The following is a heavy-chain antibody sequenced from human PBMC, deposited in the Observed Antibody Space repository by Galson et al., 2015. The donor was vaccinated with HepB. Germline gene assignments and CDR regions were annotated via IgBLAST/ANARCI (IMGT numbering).Heavy chain of an antibody. CDR1: GFTFSSYA. CDR3: AKDSTPPIDDYYDSSGYYWWYFDY. Sequence: SLRLSCAASGFTFSSYAMSWVRQAPGKGLEWVSAISGSGGSTYYADSVKGRFTISRDNSKNTLYLQMNSLRAEDTAVYYCAKDSTPPIDDYYDSSGYYWWYFDYWGQGTLVTVSS. V-gene: IGHV3-23*01. CDR2: ISGSGGST. D-gene: IGHD3-22*01. J-gene: IGHJ4*02.